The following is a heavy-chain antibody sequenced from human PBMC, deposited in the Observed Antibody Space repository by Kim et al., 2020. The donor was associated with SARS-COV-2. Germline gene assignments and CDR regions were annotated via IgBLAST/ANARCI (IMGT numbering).Heavy chain of an antibody. CDR1: GGSVNNYY. Sequence: SETLSLTCTVSGGSVNNYYWTWIRQPPGKGLEWIGYIYYSGSTNYNPSLKSRVTISIDTSKKQLSLKLSSVTAADTAVYYCARGGRVGYSYGYDHQYDMDVWGQGTTVTVSS. CDR2: IYYSGST. J-gene: IGHJ6*02. D-gene: IGHD5-18*01. CDR3: ARGGRVGYSYGYDHQYDMDV. V-gene: IGHV4-59*02.